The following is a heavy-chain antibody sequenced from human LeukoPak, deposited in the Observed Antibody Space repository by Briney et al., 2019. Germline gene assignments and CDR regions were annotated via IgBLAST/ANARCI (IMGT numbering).Heavy chain of an antibody. Sequence: PSETLSLTCTVSGGSISSGSHFWSWIRQPAGKELEWIGRFYASGDTNYNPSLKSRVTISLDTSKNQLSLKLSSVTAADTAVYYCARDLNWNDAGGFDYWGQGTLVTVSS. CDR2: FYASGDT. CDR3: ARDLNWNDAGGFDY. V-gene: IGHV4-61*02. J-gene: IGHJ4*02. D-gene: IGHD1-1*01. CDR1: GGSISSGSHF.